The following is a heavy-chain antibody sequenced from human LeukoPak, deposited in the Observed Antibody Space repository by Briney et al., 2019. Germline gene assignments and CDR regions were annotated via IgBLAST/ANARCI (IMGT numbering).Heavy chain of an antibody. CDR3: AALYSGSRRALDY. J-gene: IGHJ4*02. Sequence: GGSLRLSCAASGFTFNSYAMSWVRQAPGKGLEWVSAISGSGGSTYYADSVKGRFTISRDNSKNTLYLQMNSLRAEDTAVYYCAALYSGSRRALDYWGQGTLVTVSS. CDR1: GFTFNSYA. D-gene: IGHD1-26*01. V-gene: IGHV3-23*01. CDR2: ISGSGGST.